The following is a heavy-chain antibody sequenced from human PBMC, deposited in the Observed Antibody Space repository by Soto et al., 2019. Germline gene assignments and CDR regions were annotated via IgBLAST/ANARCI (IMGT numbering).Heavy chain of an antibody. V-gene: IGHV4-31*03. J-gene: IGHJ5*02. CDR2: IYYSKST. CDR1: GGSISSGGYY. CDR3: ARSVFP. Sequence: QVQLQESGPGLVKPSQTLSLTCTVSGGSISSGGYYWSWIRQHPGKGLEWSGYIYYSKSTYYHPTLTSRVTISLDTSKNQFSLKMTSVTAADTAVYYCARSVFPWGQGTLVTVTS.